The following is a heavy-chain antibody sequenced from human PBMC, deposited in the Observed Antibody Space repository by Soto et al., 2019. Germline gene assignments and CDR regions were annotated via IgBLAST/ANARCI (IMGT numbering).Heavy chain of an antibody. J-gene: IGHJ5*02. V-gene: IGHV3-30-3*01. CDR3: YCAITMTRNWFDP. D-gene: IGHD3-22*01. Sequence: QTGGSLRLSCAASGFTFSSYAMHWVRQAPGKGLEWVAVISYDGSNKYYADSVKGRFTISRDNSKNTLYLQMNSLRAEDTAVYYCYCAITMTRNWFDPWGQGTLVTVSS. CDR2: ISYDGSNK. CDR1: GFTFSSYA.